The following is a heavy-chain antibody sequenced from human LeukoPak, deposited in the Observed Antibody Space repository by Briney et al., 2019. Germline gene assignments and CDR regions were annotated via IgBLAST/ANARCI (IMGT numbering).Heavy chain of an antibody. CDR1: GGSISSYY. D-gene: IGHD4-17*01. V-gene: IGHV4-59*01. CDR2: VYYSGST. CDR3: ARGDYGDYSFYWYFDL. J-gene: IGHJ2*01. Sequence: SETLSLTCAVYGGSISSYYWSWIRQPPGKGLEWIGCVYYSGSTNYNPSLKSRVTISVDTSKNHFSLKLSSVTAADTAVYYCARGDYGDYSFYWYFDLWGRGTLVTVSS.